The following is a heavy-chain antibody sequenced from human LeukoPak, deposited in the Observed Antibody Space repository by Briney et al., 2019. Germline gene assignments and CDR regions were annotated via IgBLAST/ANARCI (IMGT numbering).Heavy chain of an antibody. CDR3: ARGRYYYDSSGYYYDNWFDP. CDR1: GGSISGYY. CDR2: LFYGGTT. Sequence: PSETLSLACTVAGGSISGYYWSWIRQPPGKGLGYIGFLFYGGTTKYSPSLKSRATISVDTSKNQFSLTLTSVTAADTALYYCARGRYYYDSSGYYYDNWFDPWGQGTLVTVSS. D-gene: IGHD3-22*01. V-gene: IGHV4-59*01. J-gene: IGHJ5*02.